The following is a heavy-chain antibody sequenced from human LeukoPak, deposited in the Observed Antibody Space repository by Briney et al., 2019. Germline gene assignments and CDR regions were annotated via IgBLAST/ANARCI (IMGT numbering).Heavy chain of an antibody. Sequence: PSETLSLTCTVSGGSISSSSYYWGWIRQPPGKGLEWIGSMYSSGSTYYNPSLKSRVTISVDTSKNQFSLKLNSVTAADTAVYYCARQYIDILTGYHRGELYWYFDLWGRGTLVTVSS. CDR2: MYSSGST. J-gene: IGHJ2*01. CDR1: GGSISSSSYY. CDR3: ARQYIDILTGYHRGELYWYFDL. D-gene: IGHD3-9*01. V-gene: IGHV4-39*01.